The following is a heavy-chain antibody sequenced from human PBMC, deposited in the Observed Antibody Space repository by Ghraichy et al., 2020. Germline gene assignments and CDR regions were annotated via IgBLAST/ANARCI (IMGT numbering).Heavy chain of an antibody. D-gene: IGHD4-17*01. CDR1: GGSISSSSYY. CDR3: ARPTDYGDYFDY. CDR2: IYYSGST. J-gene: IGHJ4*02. V-gene: IGHV4-39*01. Sequence: SETLSLTFTVSGGSISSSSYYWGWIRQPPGKGLEWIGSIYYSGSTYYNPSLKSRVTISVDTSKNQFSLKLSSVTAADTAVYYCARPTDYGDYFDYWGQGTLVTVSS.